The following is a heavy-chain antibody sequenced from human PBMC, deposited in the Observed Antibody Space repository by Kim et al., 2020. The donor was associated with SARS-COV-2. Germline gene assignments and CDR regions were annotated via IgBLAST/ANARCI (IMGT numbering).Heavy chain of an antibody. V-gene: IGHV4-59*01. Sequence: TYTPSLNSRVTISVDTTKNTFSLKLGSVTAADAAVYCCARLEYYYYGMDVWGQGTTVTVSS. CDR3: ARLEYYYYGMDV. J-gene: IGHJ6*02.